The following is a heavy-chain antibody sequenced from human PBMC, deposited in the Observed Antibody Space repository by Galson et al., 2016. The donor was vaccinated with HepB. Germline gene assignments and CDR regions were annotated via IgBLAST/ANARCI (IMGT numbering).Heavy chain of an antibody. V-gene: IGHV3-33*07. D-gene: IGHD3-10*01. J-gene: IGHJ5*02. Sequence: SLRLSCAASGFTFNKYPMFWVRQAPGKGLEWVAVIWYDGSEKYYADSVKGRFTISRDNSKNTLYLQINSLRAEDTAVYYCARDYVPGAWGQGVLVTVSS. CDR1: GFTFNKYP. CDR2: IWYDGSEK. CDR3: ARDYVPGA.